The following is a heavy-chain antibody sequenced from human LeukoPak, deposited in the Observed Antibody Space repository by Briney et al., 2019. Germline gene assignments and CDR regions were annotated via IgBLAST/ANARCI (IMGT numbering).Heavy chain of an antibody. V-gene: IGHV4-39*07. Sequence: PSETLFLTCTVSGGSISSSSYYWGWIRQPPGKGLEWIGSIYYSGSTYYNPSLKSRVTISVDTSKNQFSLKLSSVTAADTAVYYCARRGDYGDRIRGFEYWGQGTLVTVSS. D-gene: IGHD4-17*01. CDR1: GGSISSSSYY. CDR3: ARRGDYGDRIRGFEY. CDR2: IYYSGST. J-gene: IGHJ4*02.